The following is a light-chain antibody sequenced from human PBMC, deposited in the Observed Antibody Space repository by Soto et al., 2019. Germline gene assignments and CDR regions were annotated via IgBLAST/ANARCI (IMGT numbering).Light chain of an antibody. Sequence: DIVMTQSPASLAVSLGERATINCKSSQSVLYSSNNKNYLAWYQQKPGQPPKLLIYWASTRESGVPDRFSGSGSGTDFTLTISSLQAEDVAVYYCQQYYNTPITFGQGTRLEIK. V-gene: IGKV4-1*01. J-gene: IGKJ5*01. CDR1: QSVLYSSNNKNY. CDR2: WAS. CDR3: QQYYNTPIT.